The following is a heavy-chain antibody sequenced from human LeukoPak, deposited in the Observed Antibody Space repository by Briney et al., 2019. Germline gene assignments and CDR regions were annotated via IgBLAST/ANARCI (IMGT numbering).Heavy chain of an antibody. D-gene: IGHD1-26*01. CDR3: ARIFSGTYGDFDY. J-gene: IGHJ4*02. CDR2: ISGSGGST. V-gene: IGHV3-23*01. Sequence: GGSLRLSCAASGFTFSSYAMSWVRQAPGKGLEWVSAISGSGGSTYYADSVKGRFTTARDDSKNTLYLQMNSLRVEDTAVYYCARIFSGTYGDFDYWGQGTLVTVSS. CDR1: GFTFSSYA.